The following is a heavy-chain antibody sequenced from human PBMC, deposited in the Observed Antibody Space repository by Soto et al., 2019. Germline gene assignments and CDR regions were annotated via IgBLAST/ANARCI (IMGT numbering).Heavy chain of an antibody. V-gene: IGHV5-10-1*01. D-gene: IGHD4-17*01. CDR3: ARSSTTVVDAFDI. CDR1: GYSFTSYW. CDR2: IDPSDSYT. J-gene: IGHJ3*02. Sequence: HGESLKISCKGSGYSFTSYWISWVRQMPGKGLEWMGRIDPSDSYTNYSPSFQGHVTISADKSISTAYLQWSSLKASDTAMYYCARSSTTVVDAFDIWGQGTMVTVSS.